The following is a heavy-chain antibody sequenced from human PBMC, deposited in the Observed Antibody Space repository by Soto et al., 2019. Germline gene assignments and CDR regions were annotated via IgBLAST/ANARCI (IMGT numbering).Heavy chain of an antibody. Sequence: PGGSLRLSCAASGFTFSSYAMSWVRQAPGKGLEWVSAISGSGGSTYYADSVKGRFTISRDNSKNTLYLQMNSLRAEDTAIYYCARDTDYRHYSFDFWGQGTLVTVSS. D-gene: IGHD4-17*01. J-gene: IGHJ4*02. CDR3: ARDTDYRHYSFDF. CDR2: ISGSGGST. V-gene: IGHV3-23*01. CDR1: GFTFSSYA.